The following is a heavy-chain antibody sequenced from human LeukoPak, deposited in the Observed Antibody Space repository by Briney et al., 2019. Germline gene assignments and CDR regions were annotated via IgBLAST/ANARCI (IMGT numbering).Heavy chain of an antibody. V-gene: IGHV3-23*01. CDR1: GFTFSSYA. D-gene: IGHD6-6*01. Sequence: GGSLRLSCAASGFTFSSYAMSWVRQAPGKGLEWVSAISGSGGSTYYADSVKGRFTISRDNSKNTLYLQMSSLRAEDTAVYYCAKTFEYSSSSYFDYWGQGTLVTVSS. CDR2: ISGSGGST. CDR3: AKTFEYSSSSYFDY. J-gene: IGHJ4*02.